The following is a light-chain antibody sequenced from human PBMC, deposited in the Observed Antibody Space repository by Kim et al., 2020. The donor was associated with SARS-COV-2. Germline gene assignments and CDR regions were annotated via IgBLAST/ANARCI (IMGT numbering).Light chain of an antibody. Sequence: ASGGNRVTNTCRASENINKGLVGYQQRPGKAPKVLIYMASSLESGVPSRFSGSGSGTEFGLTISGLQPDDFATYYCQQDNAFPLTFGGGTKVDIK. CDR3: QQDNAFPLT. CDR1: ENINKG. V-gene: IGKV1-5*03. CDR2: MAS. J-gene: IGKJ4*01.